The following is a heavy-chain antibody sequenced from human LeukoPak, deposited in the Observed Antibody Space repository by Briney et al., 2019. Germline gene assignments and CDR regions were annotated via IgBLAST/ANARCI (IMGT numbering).Heavy chain of an antibody. Sequence: ASVKVSCKASGYTFTSYDIHWVRQATGQGLEWMGWMNPNSGNTGYARKFQGRVTMTRNTSISTAYMELSSLRSEDTAVYYCARVYKKRGHSGYDYSGGYWGQGTLVTVSS. CDR1: GYTFTSYD. V-gene: IGHV1-8*01. CDR3: ARVYKKRGHSGYDYSGGY. J-gene: IGHJ4*02. CDR2: MNPNSGNT. D-gene: IGHD5-12*01.